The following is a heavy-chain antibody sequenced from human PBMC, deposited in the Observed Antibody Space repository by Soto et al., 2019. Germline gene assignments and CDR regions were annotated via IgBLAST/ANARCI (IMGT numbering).Heavy chain of an antibody. D-gene: IGHD1-26*01. J-gene: IGHJ3*02. CDR2: ITGSGSTM. CDR1: GFTFSSYE. CDR3: TKEKSVMYSGYDAFDI. V-gene: IGHV3-48*03. Sequence: SGFTFSSYEMDWVRQAPGMGLEWVAHITGSGSTMYADSVKGRFTISRDNADNSLYLQMNSLRAEDTAVYYCTKEKSVMYSGYDAFDIWGRGTMVTVSS.